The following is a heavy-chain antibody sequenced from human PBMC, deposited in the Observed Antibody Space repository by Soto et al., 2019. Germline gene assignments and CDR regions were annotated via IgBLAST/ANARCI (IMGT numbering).Heavy chain of an antibody. CDR2: IYYSGST. J-gene: IGHJ4*02. Sequence: ETLSLTCTVSGGSVSSGSYYWSWIRQPPGKGLEWIGYIYYSGSTNYNPSLKSRVTISVDTSKNQFSLKLSSVTAADTAVYCCARDSPRNYDSSGPYDYWGQGTLVTVSS. CDR3: ARDSPRNYDSSGPYDY. CDR1: GGSVSSGSYY. D-gene: IGHD3-22*01. V-gene: IGHV4-61*01.